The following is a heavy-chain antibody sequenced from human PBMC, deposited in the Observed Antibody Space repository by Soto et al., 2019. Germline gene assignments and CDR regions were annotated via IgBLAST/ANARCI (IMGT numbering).Heavy chain of an antibody. CDR2: INPDGTST. Sequence: EVQLVESGGGLVQPGGSLRLSCSASGFTFSGYWMHWVRQTPGKGLVWVSRINPDGTSTTYADSVKGRFTISRDNAKNTLYLQMNSLRAEDTAIYYCARPFSGVGFDTWGQGTLVTVSS. CDR1: GFTFSGYW. J-gene: IGHJ5*02. D-gene: IGHD2-15*01. CDR3: ARPFSGVGFDT. V-gene: IGHV3-74*01.